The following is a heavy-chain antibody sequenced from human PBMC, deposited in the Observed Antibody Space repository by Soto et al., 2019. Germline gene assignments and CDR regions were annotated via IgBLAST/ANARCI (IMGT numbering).Heavy chain of an antibody. J-gene: IGHJ4*02. Sequence: GESLKISCKGSGYSFTSYWISWVRQMPGKGLEWMGRIDPSDSYTNYSPSFQGHVTISADKSISTAYLQWSSLKASDTAMYYCARLGYDSSGYYSSGYWGQGTLVTAPQ. D-gene: IGHD3-22*01. CDR3: ARLGYDSSGYYSSGY. CDR2: IDPSDSYT. V-gene: IGHV5-10-1*01. CDR1: GYSFTSYW.